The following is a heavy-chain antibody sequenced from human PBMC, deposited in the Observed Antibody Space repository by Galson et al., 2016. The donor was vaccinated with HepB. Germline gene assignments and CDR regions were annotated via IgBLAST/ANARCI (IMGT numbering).Heavy chain of an antibody. D-gene: IGHD6-19*01. Sequence: ETLSLTCTVSGASISGTNYYWGWIRQSPGRGLEWIGSIYYTGSTNYNQSPESRVTISVDTAKNHLSLSLSSVTAADTAVYYCATGIVVAGKMYYYYMDVWGKGTSVTVSS. CDR2: IYYTGST. V-gene: IGHV4-39*01. CDR1: GASISGTNYY. J-gene: IGHJ6*03. CDR3: ATGIVVAGKMYYYYMDV.